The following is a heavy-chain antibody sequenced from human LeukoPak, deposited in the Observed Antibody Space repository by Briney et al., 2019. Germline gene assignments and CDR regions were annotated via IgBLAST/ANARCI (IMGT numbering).Heavy chain of an antibody. D-gene: IGHD6-6*01. V-gene: IGHV4-34*01. J-gene: IGHJ4*02. Sequence: SETLSLTCAVYDGSFSGYYWSWIRQPPGKGLEWIGEINHSGSTNYNPSLKSRVTISVDTSKNQFSLKLSSVTAADTAVYYCASYSSSSYFDYWGQGTLVTVSS. CDR1: DGSFSGYY. CDR2: INHSGST. CDR3: ASYSSSSYFDY.